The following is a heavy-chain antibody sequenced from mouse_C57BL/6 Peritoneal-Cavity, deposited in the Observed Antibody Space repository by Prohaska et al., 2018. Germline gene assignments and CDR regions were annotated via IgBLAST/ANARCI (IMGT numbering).Heavy chain of an antibody. CDR2: ISYDGSN. V-gene: IGHV3-6*01. CDR3: ASLYDGYSLDY. D-gene: IGHD2-3*01. J-gene: IGHJ2*01. Sequence: DVQLQESGPGLVKPSQSLSLTCSVTGYSITSGYYWNWIRQFPGNKLELMGYISYDGSNNYNPSLKNRISITRDTSKNQFFLKLNSVTTEDTATYYCASLYDGYSLDYWGQGTTLTVSS. CDR1: GYSITSGYY.